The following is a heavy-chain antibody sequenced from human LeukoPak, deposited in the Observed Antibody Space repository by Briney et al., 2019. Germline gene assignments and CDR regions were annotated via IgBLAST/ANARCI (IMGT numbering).Heavy chain of an antibody. CDR3: AKFNRVRDYYYYYMDV. D-gene: IGHD3-10*01. V-gene: IGHV3-7*03. CDR1: GFTFSSYW. J-gene: IGHJ6*03. CDR2: IKQDGSEK. Sequence: PGGSLRLSCAASGFTFSSYWMSWVRQAPGKGLEWVANIKQDGSEKYYVDSVKGRFTISRDNAKNSLYLQMNSLRAENTAVYYCAKFNRVRDYYYYYMDVWGKGTTVTVSS.